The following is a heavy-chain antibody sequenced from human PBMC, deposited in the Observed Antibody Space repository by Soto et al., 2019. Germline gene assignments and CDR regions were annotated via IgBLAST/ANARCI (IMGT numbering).Heavy chain of an antibody. D-gene: IGHD3-9*01. CDR3: GRREGLATISYYFDY. CDR1: GGSVSSSSYY. J-gene: IGHJ4*02. V-gene: IGHV4-39*01. CDR2: VYYSGST. Sequence: SETLSLTCTVSGGSVSSSSYYWGWVRQPPGKGLEWIGSVYYSGSTYYNPSLESRVTISVDKSKNQFSLKLMSLSAADTAVYYCGRREGLATISYYFDYWGQGALVTVAS.